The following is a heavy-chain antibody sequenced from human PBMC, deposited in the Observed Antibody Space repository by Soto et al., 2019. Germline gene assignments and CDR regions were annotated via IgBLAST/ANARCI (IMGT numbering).Heavy chain of an antibody. V-gene: IGHV1-69*02. D-gene: IGHD2-21*02. J-gene: IGHJ4*02. Sequence: QVQLVQSGAEVKKPGSSVKVSCKASGGTFSSYTISWVRQAPGQGLEWVGRIIPILGIANYAQKFQGRVTITADKVTSTAYMELSSLRSEDTGVYYCASRYRTADDWGQGTLVTVSS. CDR1: GGTFSSYT. CDR2: IIPILGIA. CDR3: ASRYRTADD.